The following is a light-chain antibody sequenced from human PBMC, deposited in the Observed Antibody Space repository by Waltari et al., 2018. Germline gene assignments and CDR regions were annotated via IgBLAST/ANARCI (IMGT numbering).Light chain of an antibody. J-gene: IGKJ5*01. CDR3: QQYGNSPIT. CDR2: GAS. CDR1: QRVSSSH. Sequence: EIVLTQSTGTLSLSPGERATLSCRASQRVSSSHLAWYQQKPGQAPRLLIYGASSRATGIPDRFSGSGSGTDFTLTISRLEPEDFAVFYCQQYGNSPITFGQGTRLEIK. V-gene: IGKV3-20*01.